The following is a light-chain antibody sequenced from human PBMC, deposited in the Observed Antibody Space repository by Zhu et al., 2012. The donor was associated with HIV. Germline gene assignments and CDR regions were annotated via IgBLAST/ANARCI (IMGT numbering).Light chain of an antibody. CDR2: DAP. J-gene: IGKJ2*01. CDR3: QQYNTWPYT. V-gene: IGKV3D-15*01. CDR1: QSVSSY. Sequence: EIVLTQSPATLSLSPGERATLSCRASQSVSSYLAWYQQKPGQAPRLLIYDAPNRATGIPARFTGSGSGTEFTLTITSMQSEDFATYYCQQYNTWPYTFGQGTKLEIK.